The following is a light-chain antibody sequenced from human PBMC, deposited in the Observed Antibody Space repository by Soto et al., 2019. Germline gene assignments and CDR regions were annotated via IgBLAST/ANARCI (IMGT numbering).Light chain of an antibody. Sequence: EIELTQSPATLSVSPGERATLSCRASQSVSSNLVWYQQKPGQAPRLLIYGASTRVTGIPARFSGSGSGTEFTLTISSLQSEDFAVYYCQQYHNWWTFGQGTKV. CDR1: QSVSSN. CDR2: GAS. J-gene: IGKJ1*01. V-gene: IGKV3-15*01. CDR3: QQYHNWWT.